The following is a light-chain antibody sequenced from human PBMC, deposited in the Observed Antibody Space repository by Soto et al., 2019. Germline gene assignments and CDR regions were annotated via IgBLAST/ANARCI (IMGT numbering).Light chain of an antibody. J-gene: IGKJ2*01. CDR3: QQTSSVPRT. CDR1: QTISTF. Sequence: DIQMTQSPSSLSASVGDRVTITCRASQTISTFLNWYQQRPGEAPKLLIYVASNLHTGVQSRFSRSGSETDFALTINSLQPEDFATYYCQQTSSVPRTFGQGTKLEIK. CDR2: VAS. V-gene: IGKV1-39*01.